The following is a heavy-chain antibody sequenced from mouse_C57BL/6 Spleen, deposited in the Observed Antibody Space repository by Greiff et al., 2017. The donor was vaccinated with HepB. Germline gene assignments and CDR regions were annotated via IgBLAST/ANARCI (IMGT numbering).Heavy chain of an antibody. V-gene: IGHV1-15*01. CDR3: TRPFLLGQDY. CDR1: GYTFTDYE. D-gene: IGHD3-3*01. Sequence: QVQLKQSGAELVRPGASVTLSCKASGYTFTDYEMNWVKQTPVHGLEWIGAIDPETGGTAYNQKFKGKAILTADKSSSTAYMELRSLTSEDSAVYYCTRPFLLGQDYWGQGTTLTVSS. CDR2: IDPETGGT. J-gene: IGHJ2*01.